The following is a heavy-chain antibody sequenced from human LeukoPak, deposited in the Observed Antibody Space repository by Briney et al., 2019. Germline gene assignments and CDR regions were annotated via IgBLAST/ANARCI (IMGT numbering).Heavy chain of an antibody. CDR1: GFTFSSYA. CDR3: ARGSEGCLEWSPFDY. V-gene: IGHV3-30*04. D-gene: IGHD3-3*01. J-gene: IGHJ4*02. CDR2: ISYDGSNK. Sequence: PGRSLRLSCAASGFTFSSYAMHWVRQAPGKGLEWVAVISYDGSNKYYADSVKGRFTISRDNSKNTLYLQMNSLRAEDTAVYYCARGSEGCLEWSPFDYWGQGTLVTVSS.